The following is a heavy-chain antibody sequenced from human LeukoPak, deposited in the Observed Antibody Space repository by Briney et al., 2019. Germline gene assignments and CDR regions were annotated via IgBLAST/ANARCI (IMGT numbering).Heavy chain of an antibody. J-gene: IGHJ5*02. Sequence: GGSLRLSCAASGFTFSSYDMPWVRQATGKGLEWVSAIGTAGDTYYPGSVKGRFTISRENAKNSLYLQMNSLRAGDTAVYYCARGSEAAAGLPLGFDPWGQGTLVTVSS. CDR2: IGTAGDT. D-gene: IGHD6-13*01. V-gene: IGHV3-13*01. CDR3: ARGSEAAAGLPLGFDP. CDR1: GFTFSSYD.